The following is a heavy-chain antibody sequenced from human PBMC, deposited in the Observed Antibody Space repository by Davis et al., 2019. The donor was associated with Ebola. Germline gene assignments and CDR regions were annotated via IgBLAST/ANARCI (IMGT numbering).Heavy chain of an antibody. CDR3: AKVGSSDYRPLNFDS. J-gene: IGHJ4*02. CDR1: GFTFINYA. V-gene: IGHV3-23*01. Sequence: PGGSLRLSCAASGFTFINYAMNWVRQTPGKGLEWVSYISGNGANTHYADSVGGRFTISRDNSNNILYLDMNSLRAEDTAIYYCAKVGSSDYRPLNFDSWGQGTLVTVSS. CDR2: ISGNGANT. D-gene: IGHD5-12*01.